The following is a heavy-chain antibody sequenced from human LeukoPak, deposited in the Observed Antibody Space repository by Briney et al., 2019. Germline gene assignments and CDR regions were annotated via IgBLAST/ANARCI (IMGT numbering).Heavy chain of an antibody. J-gene: IGHJ4*02. D-gene: IGHD2-21*01. CDR1: GYTFTSYA. CDR3: ARDWRDGGAIDY. CDR2: INPSGGST. V-gene: IGHV1-46*01. Sequence: ASVKVSCKPSGYTFTSYALSWVRQAPGQGLEWMGIINPSGGSTSYARKFQGRVTMTRDTSTSTVYMELSSLRSEDTAVYYCARDWRDGGAIDYWGQGTLVTVSS.